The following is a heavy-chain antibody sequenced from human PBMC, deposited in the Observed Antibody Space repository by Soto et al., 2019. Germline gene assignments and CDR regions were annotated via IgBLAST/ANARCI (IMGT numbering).Heavy chain of an antibody. V-gene: IGHV1-24*01. CDR3: ATDVTGIFNWYFDL. CDR1: GYTLTELS. D-gene: IGHD1-20*01. J-gene: IGHJ2*01. Sequence: ASVKVSCKVSGYTLTELSMHWVRQAPGKGLEWMGGFDPEDGETIYAQKFQGRVTMTEDTSTDTAYMELSSLRSEDTAMYYCATDVTGIFNWYFDLWGRGTRVTVSS. CDR2: FDPEDGET.